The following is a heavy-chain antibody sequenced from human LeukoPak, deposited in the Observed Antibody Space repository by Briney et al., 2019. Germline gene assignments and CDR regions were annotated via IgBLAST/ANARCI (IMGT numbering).Heavy chain of an antibody. J-gene: IGHJ4*02. CDR1: GFTFGDYD. CDR3: ARDNTGSYEY. Sequence: GGSLRLSCAASGFTFGDYDMHWVRQAPGKGLEWVSLIRADGATTRYTDSVKGRFTISRDNSKDSLYLRMNSLRTEDTALYYCARDNTGSYEYWGQGTLVTVSP. D-gene: IGHD1-26*01. CDR2: IRADGATT. V-gene: IGHV3-43*02.